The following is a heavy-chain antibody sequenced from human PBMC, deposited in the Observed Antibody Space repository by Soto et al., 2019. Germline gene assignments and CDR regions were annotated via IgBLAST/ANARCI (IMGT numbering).Heavy chain of an antibody. V-gene: IGHV3-23*01. Sequence: GGSLRLSCAASGFTFSSYAVSWVRQAPGKGLEWVSGISDSGGSTYYADSVKGRFTISRDNSKSTLYLQMNSLRAEDTAVYYCAKVKGEGSSWAPHFDYWGQGTLVTVSS. J-gene: IGHJ4*02. CDR1: GFTFSSYA. D-gene: IGHD6-13*01. CDR3: AKVKGEGSSWAPHFDY. CDR2: ISDSGGST.